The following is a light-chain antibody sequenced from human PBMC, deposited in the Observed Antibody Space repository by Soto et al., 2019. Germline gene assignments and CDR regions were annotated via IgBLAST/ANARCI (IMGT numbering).Light chain of an antibody. CDR3: QKYNSPPFT. CDR2: AAS. CDR1: QAISNY. V-gene: IGKV1-27*01. Sequence: DIQMTQSPSSLSASVGDRVTITCRASQAISNYLAWYQQKPGKVPKLLIYAASTLQSGVHSRFSGSGSGTDFTLTISSLQPEDVATYYCQKYNSPPFTFGPGTKVDLK. J-gene: IGKJ3*01.